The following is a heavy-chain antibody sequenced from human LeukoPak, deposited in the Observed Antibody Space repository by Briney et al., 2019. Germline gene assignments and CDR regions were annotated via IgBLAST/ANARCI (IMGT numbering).Heavy chain of an antibody. J-gene: IGHJ4*02. D-gene: IGHD5-12*01. CDR3: AKDRYTGYGPQYDY. V-gene: IGHV3-23*01. Sequence: GGSLRLSCAASGFTFSSYAMSWVRQAPGKGLEWVSAISGTGGSTYYADSVKGRFTISRDNSKNTTYLQMNSLRAEDTAVYYCAKDRYTGYGPQYDYWGQGTLVTVSS. CDR2: ISGTGGST. CDR1: GFTFSSYA.